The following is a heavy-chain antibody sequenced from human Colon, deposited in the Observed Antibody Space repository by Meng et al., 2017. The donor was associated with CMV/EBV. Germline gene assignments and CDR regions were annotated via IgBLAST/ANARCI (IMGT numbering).Heavy chain of an antibody. V-gene: IGHV3-23*01. J-gene: IGHJ4*02. CDR3: ASHTGTGSRPFDY. CDR1: GFIFSSYA. Sequence: ETLSLTCAVSGFIFSSYAMTWVRQAPGKGLEWVSSISGSGGSAYYADSVKGRFFISRDNSRSTLYLQMNSLRVEDTAVYYCASHTGTGSRPFDYWGQGTLVTVSS. CDR2: ISGSGGSA. D-gene: IGHD4-17*01.